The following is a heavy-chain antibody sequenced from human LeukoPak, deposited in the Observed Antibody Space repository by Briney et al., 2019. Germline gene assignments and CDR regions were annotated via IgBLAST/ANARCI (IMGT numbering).Heavy chain of an antibody. D-gene: IGHD6-19*01. CDR2: ISGSGGST. CDR1: GFTFSSYA. CDR3: AKAHSGWYPFDY. J-gene: IGHJ4*02. Sequence: GSLSLSCAASGFTFSSYAMTWVRQAPGKGLEWVSIISGSGGSTFYADSVKGRFTISRDNSKNTLYLQMNSLRAEGTAVYYCAKAHSGWYPFDYWGQGTLVTVSS. V-gene: IGHV3-23*01.